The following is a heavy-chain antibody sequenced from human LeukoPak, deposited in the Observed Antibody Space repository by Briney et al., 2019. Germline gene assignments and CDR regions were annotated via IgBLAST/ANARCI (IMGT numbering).Heavy chain of an antibody. CDR3: GDSYGPQAPLYY. Sequence: ASVKVSCKASGYTFTSYGISWVRQAPGHGLEWMGWISAYNGNTNYAQKLQGRVTMTTDTSTSTAYMELRSLRSDDTAVYYCGDSYGPQAPLYYWGQGTLVTVSS. CDR1: GYTFTSYG. V-gene: IGHV1-18*01. CDR2: ISAYNGNT. D-gene: IGHD5-18*01. J-gene: IGHJ4*02.